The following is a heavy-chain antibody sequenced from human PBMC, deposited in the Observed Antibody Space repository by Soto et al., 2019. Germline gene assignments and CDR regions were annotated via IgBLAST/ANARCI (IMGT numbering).Heavy chain of an antibody. CDR1: GGTFINHA. J-gene: IGHJ6*02. D-gene: IGHD2-21*02. CDR3: ARDEATYCGGDCYRYFFYGLDV. CDR2: IIPMFGTA. V-gene: IGHV1-69*01. Sequence: QVQLVQSGAEVKKPGSSVKISCKASGGTFINHAFSWVRQAPGQGLEWMGGIIPMFGTADYSQKFQGRVTITADESTTTAHMELSSLRSGDSAVYYCARDEATYCGGDCYRYFFYGLDVWGQGPTVTVSS.